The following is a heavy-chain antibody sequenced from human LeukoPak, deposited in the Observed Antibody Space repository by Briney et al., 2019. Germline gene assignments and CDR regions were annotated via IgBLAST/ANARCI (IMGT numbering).Heavy chain of an antibody. CDR2: ISGSGGST. J-gene: IGHJ4*02. Sequence: GGSLRLSCAASGFTFSSYATSWVRQAPGKGLEWVSAISGSGGSTYYADSVKGRFTISRDNSKNTVYLQMNSLRAEDTAVYYCAKSSRAAYGYGASFDYWGQGTLVTVSS. CDR3: AKSSRAAYGYGASFDY. D-gene: IGHD5-18*01. CDR1: GFTFSSYA. V-gene: IGHV3-23*01.